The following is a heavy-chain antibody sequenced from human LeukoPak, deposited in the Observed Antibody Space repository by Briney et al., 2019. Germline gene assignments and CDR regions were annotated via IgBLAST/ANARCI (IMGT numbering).Heavy chain of an antibody. J-gene: IGHJ6*03. Sequence: SETLSLTCTVSGGSISSGSYYWSWIRQPAGKGLEWIGRIYTSGSTNYNPSLKSRVTISVDTSKNQFSLKLSSVTAADTAVYYCARDPPYSSSWYSYMDVWGKGTTVTVSS. CDR1: GGSISSGSYY. CDR2: IYTSGST. V-gene: IGHV4-61*02. CDR3: ARDPPYSSSWYSYMDV. D-gene: IGHD6-13*01.